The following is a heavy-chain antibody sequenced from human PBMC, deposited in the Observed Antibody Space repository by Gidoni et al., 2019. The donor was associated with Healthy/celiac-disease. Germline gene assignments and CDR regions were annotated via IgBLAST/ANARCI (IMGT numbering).Heavy chain of an antibody. J-gene: IGHJ4*02. D-gene: IGHD3-3*01. CDR3: TTFLSGGYDCWSGYQY. Sequence: EVQLVESGGGLVKPGGSLRLSCAASGFPFSNAWMSWVRQAPGKGLEWVCRIKSKTDGGTTDYAAPVKGRFTISRDDAKNTLYLQMNSLKTEDTAVYYCTTFLSGGYDCWSGYQYWGQGTLVTVSS. V-gene: IGHV3-15*01. CDR2: IKSKTDGGTT. CDR1: GFPFSNAW.